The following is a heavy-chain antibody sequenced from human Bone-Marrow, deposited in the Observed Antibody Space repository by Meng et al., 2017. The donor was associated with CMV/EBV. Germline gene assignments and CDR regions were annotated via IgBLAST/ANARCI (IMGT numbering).Heavy chain of an antibody. J-gene: IGHJ4*02. D-gene: IGHD6-19*01. Sequence: SGFTFNSYGMHWVRQAPGKGLEWVAVTSYDGRLKDYGASVKGRFTISRDDSKNTLYLQMDGLRAEDTAVYYCARDADSSGWYDLDYWGQGTLVTVSS. CDR2: TSYDGRLK. CDR1: GFTFNSYG. V-gene: IGHV3-30*03. CDR3: ARDADSSGWYDLDY.